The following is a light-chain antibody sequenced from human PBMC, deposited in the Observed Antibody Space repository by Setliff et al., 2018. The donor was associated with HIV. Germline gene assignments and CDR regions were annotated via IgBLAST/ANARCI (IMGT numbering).Light chain of an antibody. J-gene: IGLJ2*01. Sequence: QSALTQPPSASGTPGQRVTISCSGSTSNIGSNFVYWYRQLPGAAPKLLIHLTNQRPSGVPDRFSGSKSGTSASLAISGLRSEDEADYYCASWDDSLSGRLFGGGTK. V-gene: IGLV1-47*01. CDR1: TSNIGSNF. CDR2: LTN. CDR3: ASWDDSLSGRL.